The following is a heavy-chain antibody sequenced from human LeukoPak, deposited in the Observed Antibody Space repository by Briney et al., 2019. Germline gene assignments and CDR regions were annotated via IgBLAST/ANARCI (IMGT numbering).Heavy chain of an antibody. D-gene: IGHD2-15*01. CDR1: GFTFEDYA. Sequence: GGSLRLSCAASGFTFEDYAMQWVRQAPGRGLEWVSGISWNSGSIGYADSVKGRFTISRDNAKKSLFLQMNSLRAEDTAVYYCARARGSYAFDIWGQGTMVTVSS. V-gene: IGHV3-9*01. CDR2: ISWNSGSI. J-gene: IGHJ3*02. CDR3: ARARGSYAFDI.